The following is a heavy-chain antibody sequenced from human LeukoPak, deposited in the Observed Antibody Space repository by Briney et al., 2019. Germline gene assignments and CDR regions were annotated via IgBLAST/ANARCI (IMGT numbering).Heavy chain of an antibody. CDR1: GSSFSEYF. CDR3: ARGPHYYGDYIRWFPDAFHI. D-gene: IGHD4-17*01. CDR2: IKHGGVT. V-gene: IGHV4-34*01. J-gene: IGHJ3*02. Sequence: PSETLSFTCGVHGSSFSEYFWHWVRQSPREGLEWIGDIKHGGVTNYNPSLMGRVTISVDKSKNQFSLMLTSVTAADTAVYYCARGPHYYGDYIRWFPDAFHIWGRGTMVSVSS.